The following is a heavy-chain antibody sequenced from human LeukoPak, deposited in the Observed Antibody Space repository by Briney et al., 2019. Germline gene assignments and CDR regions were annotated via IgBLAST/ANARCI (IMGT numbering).Heavy chain of an antibody. D-gene: IGHD6-19*01. V-gene: IGHV1-8*02. Sequence: ASVKVSCKASGYTFTGYYMHWVRQAPGQGLEWMGWMNPNSGNTGYAQKFQGRVTVTRSTSISTAYMELNGLSFDDTAVYYCARGIAVAGTLIDAFDIWGQGTMVTVSS. CDR2: MNPNSGNT. CDR1: GYTFTGYY. J-gene: IGHJ3*02. CDR3: ARGIAVAGTLIDAFDI.